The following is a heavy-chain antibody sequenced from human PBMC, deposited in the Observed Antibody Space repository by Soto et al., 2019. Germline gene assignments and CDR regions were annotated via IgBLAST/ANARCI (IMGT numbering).Heavy chain of an antibody. D-gene: IGHD6-19*01. CDR2: IYYSGST. J-gene: IGHJ3*02. CDR3: ARQQWLVLNAFDI. Sequence: PSETLSLTCTVSGDYISPHYWTWVRRPPGKGLEWIGYIYYSGSTNYNPSLKSRVTISVDTSKNQFSLKLSSVTAADTAVYYCARQQWLVLNAFDIWGQGTMVTVSS. V-gene: IGHV4-59*11. CDR1: GDYISPHY.